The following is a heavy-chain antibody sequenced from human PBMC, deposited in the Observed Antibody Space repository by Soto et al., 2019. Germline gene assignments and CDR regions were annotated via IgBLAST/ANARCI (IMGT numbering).Heavy chain of an antibody. V-gene: IGHV3-33*01. D-gene: IGHD2-2*01. CDR1: GFTFSTVG. Sequence: GGSRRLSCAASGFTFSTVGMHGVRQAPGKGLEWVGVGLYDGINKYYADSVKGRLTISRYNSKNTLYLQMTTLRAADTAVYYCARDTCRSTSCYSDYWGQGTLVTVSS. CDR3: ARDTCRSTSCYSDY. CDR2: GLYDGINK. J-gene: IGHJ4*02.